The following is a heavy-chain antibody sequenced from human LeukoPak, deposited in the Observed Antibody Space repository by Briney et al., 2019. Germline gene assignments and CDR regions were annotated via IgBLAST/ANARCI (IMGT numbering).Heavy chain of an antibody. CDR1: GFTFSNYA. Sequence: GGSLRLSCAASGFTFSNYAMSWVRQAPGKGLEWVSAISGSGDATKYADSVKGRFTISRDSSKNTLYLQMNSLRAEDTAVYYCARWVGATAFDYWGQGTLVTVSS. V-gene: IGHV3-23*01. J-gene: IGHJ4*02. CDR3: ARWVGATAFDY. CDR2: ISGSGDAT. D-gene: IGHD2-15*01.